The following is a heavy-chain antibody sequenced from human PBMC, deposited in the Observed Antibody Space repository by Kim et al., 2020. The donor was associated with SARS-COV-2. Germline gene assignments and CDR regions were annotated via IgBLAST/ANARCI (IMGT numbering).Heavy chain of an antibody. CDR2: ISSSSSYT. CDR1: GFTFSDYY. Sequence: GGSLRLSCAASGFTFSDYYMSWIRQAPGKGLEWVSYISSSSSYTNYADSVKGRFTISRDNAKNSLYLQMNSLRAEDTAVYYCARAYLEAQTWIDPWGQGTLVTVSS. V-gene: IGHV3-11*06. CDR3: ARAYLEAQTWIDP. D-gene: IGHD3-16*01. J-gene: IGHJ5*02.